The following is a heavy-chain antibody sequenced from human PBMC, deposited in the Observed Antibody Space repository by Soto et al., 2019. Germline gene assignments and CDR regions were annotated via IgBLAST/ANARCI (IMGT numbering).Heavy chain of an antibody. CDR3: AKTSQGYYGSGSYFDY. J-gene: IGHJ4*02. V-gene: IGHV3-9*01. D-gene: IGHD3-10*01. CDR2: ISWNSGSI. Sequence: LRLSCAASGFTFDDYAMHWVRQAPAKGLEWVSGISWNSGSIGHADSVKGRFTISRDNAKNSLYLQMNSLRAEDTALYYCAKTSQGYYGSGSYFDYWGQGTLVTVSS. CDR1: GFTFDDYA.